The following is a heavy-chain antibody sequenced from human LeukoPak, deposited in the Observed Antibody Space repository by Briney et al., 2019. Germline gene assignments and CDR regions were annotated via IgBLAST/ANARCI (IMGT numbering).Heavy chain of an antibody. CDR3: ASTPESGSFDY. CDR2: IKQDGSEK. D-gene: IGHD1-26*01. V-gene: IGHV3-7*01. Sequence: GGSLRLSCAASGFTFSNYWMSWVRQAPGKGLEWVANIKQDGSEKYYVDSVKGRFTISRDNAQNSLYLQMNSLRAEDTAVYYCASTPESGSFDYWGQGTLVTVSS. J-gene: IGHJ4*02. CDR1: GFTFSNYW.